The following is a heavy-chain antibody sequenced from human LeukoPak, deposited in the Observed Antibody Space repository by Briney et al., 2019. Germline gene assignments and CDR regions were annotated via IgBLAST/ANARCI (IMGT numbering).Heavy chain of an antibody. CDR1: GYTFTSYD. V-gene: IGHV1-8*01. D-gene: IGHD3-10*01. CDR2: MNPNNGNT. Sequence: ASVRVSCKASGYTFTSYDINWVRQAPGQGLEWMASMNPNNGNTAYARKFQDRVTMTRDTSISTAYMELSRLRSDDTAVYYCASGGSGSYYNHYWGQGTLVTVSS. CDR3: ASGGSGSYYNHY. J-gene: IGHJ4*02.